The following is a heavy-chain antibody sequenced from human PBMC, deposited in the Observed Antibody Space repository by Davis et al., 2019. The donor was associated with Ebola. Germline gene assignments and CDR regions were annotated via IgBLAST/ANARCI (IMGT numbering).Heavy chain of an antibody. CDR2: MYPDDSDT. Sequence: GESLKISCKGSGYSFTSYWIGWVRQMPGEGLEWMGFMYPDDSDTRFSPSFQGQVTMSVDKSISTAFLQWSTLKASDTATYYCARRGSSYGMDVWGQGTTVTVSS. CDR3: ARRGSSYGMDV. J-gene: IGHJ6*02. CDR1: GYSFTSYW. V-gene: IGHV5-51*01.